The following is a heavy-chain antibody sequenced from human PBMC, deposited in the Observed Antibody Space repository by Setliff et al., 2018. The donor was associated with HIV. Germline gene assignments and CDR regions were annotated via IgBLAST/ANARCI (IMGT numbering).Heavy chain of an antibody. CDR3: ARDARLSGSYYGRDV. Sequence: NPSETLSLTCGVSGYSISSDYCWGWIRQPPGKGLEWIGNTCHGENNNYYNPSLKSRVTISVDTSKNQFYLKLISVTAADTAVYYCARDARLSGSYYGRDVWGQGTTVTVAS. CDR2: TCHGENNN. CDR1: GYSISSDYC. D-gene: IGHD1-26*01. V-gene: IGHV4-38-2*02. J-gene: IGHJ6*02.